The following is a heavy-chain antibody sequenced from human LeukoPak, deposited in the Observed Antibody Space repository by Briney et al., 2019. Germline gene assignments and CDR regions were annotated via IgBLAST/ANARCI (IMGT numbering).Heavy chain of an antibody. CDR3: ARHMGYDILTGYNKEDAFDI. Sequence: SETLSLTCAVSGGSFSSYYWSWIRQSPGKGLEWIGYIYYSGSTNYIPSLKSRVTISVDTSKNQFSLKLSSVTAADTAVYYCARHMGYDILTGYNKEDAFDIWGQGTMVTVSS. D-gene: IGHD3-9*01. CDR1: GGSFSSYY. J-gene: IGHJ3*02. V-gene: IGHV4-59*08. CDR2: IYYSGST.